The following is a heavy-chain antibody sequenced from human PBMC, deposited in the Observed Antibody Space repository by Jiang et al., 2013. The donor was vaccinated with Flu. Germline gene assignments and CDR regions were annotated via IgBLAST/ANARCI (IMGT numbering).Heavy chain of an antibody. CDR1: GYTFTGYY. J-gene: IGHJ4*02. CDR2: INPNSGGT. CDR3: ARASEKVGATTDY. Sequence: SGAEVKKPGASVKVSCKASGYTFTGYYMHWVRQAPGQGLEWMGWINPNSGGTNYAQKFQGWVTMTRDTSISTAYMELSRLRSDDTAVYYCARASEKVGATTDYWGQGTLVTVSS. D-gene: IGHD1-26*01. V-gene: IGHV1-2*04.